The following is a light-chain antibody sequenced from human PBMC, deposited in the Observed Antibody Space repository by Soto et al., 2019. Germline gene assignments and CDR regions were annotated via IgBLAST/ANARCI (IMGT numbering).Light chain of an antibody. CDR1: QSVSSSY. Sequence: EIVLTQSTGTLSLSPGERATLSCRASQSVSSSYLAWYQQKPGQPPRLLIYGASSRATGIPDRFSGSGSGTDFALTISRLEPEDFAVYYCQQYGSSPYTFGQGTKLEIK. J-gene: IGKJ2*01. V-gene: IGKV3-20*01. CDR3: QQYGSSPYT. CDR2: GAS.